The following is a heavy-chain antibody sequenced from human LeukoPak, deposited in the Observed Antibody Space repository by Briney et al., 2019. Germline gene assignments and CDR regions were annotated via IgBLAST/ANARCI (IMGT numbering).Heavy chain of an antibody. CDR3: ARVIVGALFDY. D-gene: IGHD1-26*01. CDR1: GGSISSSSYY. Sequence: SETLSLTCTVSGGSISSSSYYWGWIRQPPGKGLEWIGSIYYSGSTYYNPSLKSRVTISVDTSKNQFSLKPSSVTAADTAVYYCARVIVGALFDYWGQGTLVTVSS. CDR2: IYYSGST. J-gene: IGHJ4*02. V-gene: IGHV4-39*07.